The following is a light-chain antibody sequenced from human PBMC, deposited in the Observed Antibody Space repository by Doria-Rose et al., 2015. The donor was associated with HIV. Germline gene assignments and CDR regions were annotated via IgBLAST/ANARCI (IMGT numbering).Light chain of an antibody. V-gene: IGKV3-11*01. CDR2: DAS. Sequence: TLSLSPGERATLSCRASQSVSSNLAWYQQKPGQAPRLLIYDASNRATGIPARFSGSGSGTDSTLTISSLEPEDFAVYFCQQRSNWPPIFTFGPGTKVDI. CDR1: QSVSSN. J-gene: IGKJ3*01. CDR3: QQRSNWPPIFT.